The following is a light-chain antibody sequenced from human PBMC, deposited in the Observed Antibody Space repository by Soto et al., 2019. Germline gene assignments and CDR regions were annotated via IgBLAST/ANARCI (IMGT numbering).Light chain of an antibody. CDR1: QDIFSS. CDR3: QQSYNTPIT. Sequence: DIQMTQSPSSLSASVGDSVTITCRAGQDIFSSLSWYQHKPGKAPKLLIYATSNLQSGVPSRFTGSGSGTHFTLTISGLEPADFATYFCQQSYNTPITFGQGTRLEIK. CDR2: ATS. V-gene: IGKV1-39*01. J-gene: IGKJ5*01.